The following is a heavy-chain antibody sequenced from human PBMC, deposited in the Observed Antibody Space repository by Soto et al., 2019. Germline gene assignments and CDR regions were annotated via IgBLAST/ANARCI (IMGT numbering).Heavy chain of an antibody. V-gene: IGHV1-8*01. CDR3: AREQRVRGFDP. D-gene: IGHD6-13*01. J-gene: IGHJ5*02. CDR2: MNPNSSNT. CDR1: GYTFISYD. Sequence: QVQLVQSGAEVKKPGASVKVSCKASGYTFISYDINWVRQATGQGLEWMGWMNPNSSNTGYAQKFQGRVTMTRNTSLSTAYMELSSLRSEDTAIYYCAREQRVRGFDPWGQGTLVTVSS.